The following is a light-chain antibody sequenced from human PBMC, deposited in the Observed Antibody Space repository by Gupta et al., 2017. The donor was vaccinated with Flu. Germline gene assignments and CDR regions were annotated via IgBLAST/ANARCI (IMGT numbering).Light chain of an antibody. CDR2: DDV. J-gene: IGLJ3*02. V-gene: IGLV3-21*02. Sequence: SYVLTQPPSVSMAPGQTARITCGGANLGSKSVHWYQQRPGQAPVLVVYDDVDRPSGIPARFSGSNSGSTATLTISGVEAGDEADYYCQVWDINTNHWVFGGGTKLTVL. CDR3: QVWDINTNHWV. CDR1: NLGSKS.